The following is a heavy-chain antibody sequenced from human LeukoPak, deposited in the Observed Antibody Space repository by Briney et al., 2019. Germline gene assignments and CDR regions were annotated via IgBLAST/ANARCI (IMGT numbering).Heavy chain of an antibody. D-gene: IGHD6-25*01. Sequence: GRSLRLSCAASGFTFSTYGMHWVRQAPGKGLEWVAVISFDGSNKYYGDSVKGRFTISRDNSKNTLYLQMNSLRVEDTAVYYCAKDRSSGPHYYYGMDVWGRGTTVIVSS. V-gene: IGHV3-33*06. CDR2: ISFDGSNK. CDR1: GFTFSTYG. CDR3: AKDRSSGPHYYYGMDV. J-gene: IGHJ6*02.